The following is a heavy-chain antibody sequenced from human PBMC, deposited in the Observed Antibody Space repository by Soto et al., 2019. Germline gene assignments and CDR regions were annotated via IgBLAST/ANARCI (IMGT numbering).Heavy chain of an antibody. CDR3: ARGQRGAPKGNDYTDY. J-gene: IGHJ4*02. CDR1: GGSISSYY. V-gene: IGHV4-59*01. CDR2: IYYSGST. D-gene: IGHD4-4*01. Sequence: ASETLSLTCTVSGGSISSYYWSWIRQPPGKGLEWIGYIYYSGSTNYNPSLKSRVTISVDTSKNQFSLKLSSVTAADTAVYYCARGQRGAPKGNDYTDYWGQGTLVTVSS.